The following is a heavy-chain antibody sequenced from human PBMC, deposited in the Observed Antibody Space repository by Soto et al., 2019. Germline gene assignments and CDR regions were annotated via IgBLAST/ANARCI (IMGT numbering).Heavy chain of an antibody. CDR2: ISSSSSYI. D-gene: IGHD1-1*01. V-gene: IGHV3-21*01. Sequence: GGSLRLSCAASGFIFRDFTMNWVRQAPGKGLEWVSCISSSSSYIYYADSVKGRFTISRDNAKNSLYLQMNSLRAEDTAVYYCARNLEQNAFDIWGQGTMVTVSS. CDR1: GFIFRDFT. J-gene: IGHJ3*02. CDR3: ARNLEQNAFDI.